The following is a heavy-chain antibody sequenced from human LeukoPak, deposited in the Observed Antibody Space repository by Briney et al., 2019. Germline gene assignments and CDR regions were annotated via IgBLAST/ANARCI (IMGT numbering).Heavy chain of an antibody. D-gene: IGHD5-18*01. Sequence: GGSLRLSCTASGFTFNTYPMHWVRQAPGKGLVWVSRVYSDGSDSRHADSVKGRFTISRDNAKNTLYLQMNSLRVEDTAVYYCARDAYSYASDSWGQGTLVTVSS. CDR1: GFTFNTYP. V-gene: IGHV3-74*01. J-gene: IGHJ5*01. CDR3: ARDAYSYASDS. CDR2: VYSDGSDS.